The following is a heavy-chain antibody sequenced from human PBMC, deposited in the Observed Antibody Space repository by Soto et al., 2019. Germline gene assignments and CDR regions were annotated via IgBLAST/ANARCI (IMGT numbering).Heavy chain of an antibody. CDR1: GYSFTSYW. Sequence: PGESLKISCQGSGYSFTSYWIGWVRQMPGKGLEWMGIIYPGDSDTRYSPSFQGQVTISADKSISTAYLQWSSLKASDTAMYYCARRPLSGSIDYGMDVWGQGTTVTVSS. CDR3: ARRPLSGSIDYGMDV. J-gene: IGHJ6*02. CDR2: IYPGDSDT. D-gene: IGHD5-12*01. V-gene: IGHV5-51*01.